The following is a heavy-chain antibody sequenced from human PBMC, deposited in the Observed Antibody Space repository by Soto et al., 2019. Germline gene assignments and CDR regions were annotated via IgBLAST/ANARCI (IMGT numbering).Heavy chain of an antibody. CDR2: ISSTTNYI. V-gene: IGHV3-21*06. CDR1: GFTFTRYS. J-gene: IGHJ4*02. Sequence: EVQLVESGGSLVKPGGSLRLSCAASGFTFTRYSMNWVRQAPGKGLEWVSSISSTTNYIYYGDSMKGQFTISRDNAKNSPYLEMNSLRAEDTAVYYCARESEDLTSNFDYWGQGTLVTVSS. CDR3: ARESEDLTSNFDY.